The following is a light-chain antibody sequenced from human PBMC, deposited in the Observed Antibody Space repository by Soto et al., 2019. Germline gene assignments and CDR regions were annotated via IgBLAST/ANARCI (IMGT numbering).Light chain of an antibody. J-gene: IGKJ1*01. V-gene: IGKV3-15*01. Sequence: EIVMTQCPANLSVSPWERATLSCGASQSVSNNFAWYQQKPGQAPRLLISGASTRATGIPARFSGSGSGTEFTLTISSLQHEDVAVYDCLQYDSWPKTFGQGTNVDNK. CDR1: QSVSNN. CDR2: GAS. CDR3: LQYDSWPKT.